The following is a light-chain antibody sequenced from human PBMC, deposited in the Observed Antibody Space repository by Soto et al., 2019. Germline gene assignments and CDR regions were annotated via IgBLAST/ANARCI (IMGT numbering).Light chain of an antibody. CDR3: QHYGSSPWT. J-gene: IGKJ1*01. Sequence: EIVLTPSPGTLSLSPGERATLSCRASQSVSGSYLAWFQQKPGQAPRLLIYDASTRATGVPGRFSGSGSGTDFSLTISRLEPEDFAVYYCQHYGSSPWTFGQGTKVEIK. CDR2: DAS. V-gene: IGKV3-20*01. CDR1: QSVSGSY.